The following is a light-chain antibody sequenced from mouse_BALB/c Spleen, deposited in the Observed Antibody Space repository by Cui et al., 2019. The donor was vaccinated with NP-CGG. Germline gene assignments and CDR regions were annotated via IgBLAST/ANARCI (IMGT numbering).Light chain of an antibody. CDR3: ALWYSNHWV. V-gene: IGLV1*01. J-gene: IGLJ1*01. CDR1: TGAVTTSNY. Sequence: QAVVTQESALTTSPGETVTLTCRSSTGAVTTSNYANWVQEKPDHLFTGLIGGTHKRAPGVPARFSGSLIGDKAALTITGAQTEDEAIYFCALWYSNHWVFGGGTKLTVL. CDR2: GTH.